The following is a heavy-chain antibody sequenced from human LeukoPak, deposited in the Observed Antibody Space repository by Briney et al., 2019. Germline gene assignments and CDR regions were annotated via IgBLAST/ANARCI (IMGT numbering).Heavy chain of an antibody. J-gene: IGHJ6*02. Sequence: GESLKISCKGSGYSFTSYWIGWVRQMPGKGLEWMGRIDPSDSYTNYSPSFQGHVTISADKSISTAYLQWSSLKASDTAMYYCARLRSNYGSYYGMDVWGQGTTVTVSS. CDR2: IDPSDSYT. V-gene: IGHV5-10-1*01. D-gene: IGHD4-11*01. CDR1: GYSFTSYW. CDR3: ARLRSNYGSYYGMDV.